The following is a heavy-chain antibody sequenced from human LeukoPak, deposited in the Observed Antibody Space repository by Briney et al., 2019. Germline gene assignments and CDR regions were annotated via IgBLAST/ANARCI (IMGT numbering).Heavy chain of an antibody. Sequence: GGSLRLSCAASGFTFSSYSMNWVRQAPGKGLEWVSSISSSSSYIYYADSVKGRFTISRDNAKNSLYLQMNSLRADDTAVYYCARSSSSGPNYHYYYYMDVWGKGTTVTVSS. CDR1: GFTFSSYS. D-gene: IGHD3-22*01. CDR3: ARSSSSGPNYHYYYYMDV. V-gene: IGHV3-21*01. J-gene: IGHJ6*03. CDR2: ISSSSSYI.